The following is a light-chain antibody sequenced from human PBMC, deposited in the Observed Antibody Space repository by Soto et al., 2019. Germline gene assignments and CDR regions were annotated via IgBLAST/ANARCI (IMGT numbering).Light chain of an antibody. J-gene: IGKJ1*01. Sequence: DIQMTQSPSTLSASVGDRVTITCRASQSISTWLAGYQQKPGKAPKLLIYSASDLESGVPSRFSGSGFGREFTLTITSLQPDDFATYYCQQYNSYSTFGPATFGQGTKVDIK. V-gene: IGKV1-5*03. CDR1: QSISTW. CDR2: SAS. CDR3: QQYNSYSTFGPAT.